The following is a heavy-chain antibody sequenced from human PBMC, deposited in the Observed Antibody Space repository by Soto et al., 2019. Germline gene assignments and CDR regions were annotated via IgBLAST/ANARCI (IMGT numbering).Heavy chain of an antibody. Sequence: PGGSLRLSCAASGFTFSSYCMSWVRQAPEKGLEWVAYIKQDGSEKYYDDSERGRFTISRDNAKNSLYLQMNSLRAEDTAVYYCARDQPAYYFDYWGQGTLVTVSS. CDR3: ARDQPAYYFDY. J-gene: IGHJ4*02. CDR2: IKQDGSEK. CDR1: GFTFSSYC. V-gene: IGHV3-7*01.